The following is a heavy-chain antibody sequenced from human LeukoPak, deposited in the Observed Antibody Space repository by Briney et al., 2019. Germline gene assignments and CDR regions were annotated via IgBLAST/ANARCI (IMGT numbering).Heavy chain of an antibody. J-gene: IGHJ1*01. D-gene: IGHD3-16*02. V-gene: IGHV1-24*01. CDR2: FDPEDGET. Sequence: ASVKDSCKVSGYTLTELSMHWVRQAPGKGLEWMGGFDPEDGETIYAQKFQGRVTMTEDTSTDTAYMELSSLRSEDTAVYYCATVIKFWPLLYFQHWGQGTLVTVSS. CDR3: ATVIKFWPLLYFQH. CDR1: GYTLTELS.